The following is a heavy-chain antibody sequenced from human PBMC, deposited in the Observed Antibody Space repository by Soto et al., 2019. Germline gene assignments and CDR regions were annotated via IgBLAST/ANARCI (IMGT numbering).Heavy chain of an antibody. D-gene: IGHD2-15*01. CDR3: ARDPPDFNSGFDY. CDR2: AYYRSRWRY. CDR1: GDSVSNNGAT. V-gene: IGHV6-1*01. Sequence: SHTLSLTCAICGDSVSNNGATWNLIRQSPSRGLEWLGRAYYRSRWRYDYATSVRGRITINPDTSKNQFSLQLNSVTPEDTAVYYCARDPPDFNSGFDYWGQGNPVT. J-gene: IGHJ4*02.